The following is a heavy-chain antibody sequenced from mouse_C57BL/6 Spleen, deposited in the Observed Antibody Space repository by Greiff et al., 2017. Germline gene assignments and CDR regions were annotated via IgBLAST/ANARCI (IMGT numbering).Heavy chain of an antibody. D-gene: IGHD1-1*01. Sequence: QVQLQQPGAELVKPGASVKMSCKASGYTFTSYWITWVKQRPGQGLEWIGDIYPGSGSTNYNEKFKSKATLTVDTSSSTAYMQLSSLTSEDSAVYYCASYGSSDWYFDVWGTGTTVPVSS. V-gene: IGHV1-55*01. CDR3: ASYGSSDWYFDV. CDR1: GYTFTSYW. J-gene: IGHJ1*03. CDR2: IYPGSGST.